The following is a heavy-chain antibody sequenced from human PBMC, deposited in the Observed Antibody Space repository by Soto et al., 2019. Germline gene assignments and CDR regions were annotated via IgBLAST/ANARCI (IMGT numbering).Heavy chain of an antibody. J-gene: IGHJ6*02. Sequence: PGGSLRLSCAASGFTFSSYAMSWVRQAPGKGLEWVSAISGSGGSTYYADSVKGRFTISRDNSKNTLYLQMNSLRAEDTAVYYCAKDLLLYNSYYYYGMDVWGQGTTVTVSS. D-gene: IGHD2-2*02. V-gene: IGHV3-23*01. CDR3: AKDLLLYNSYYYYGMDV. CDR2: ISGSGGST. CDR1: GFTFSSYA.